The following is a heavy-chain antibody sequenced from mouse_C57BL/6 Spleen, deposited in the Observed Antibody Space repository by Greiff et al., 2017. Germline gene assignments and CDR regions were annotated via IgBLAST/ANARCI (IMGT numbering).Heavy chain of an antibody. CDR3: ARSDYGSSFAMYY. D-gene: IGHD1-1*01. CDR1: GYTFTSYW. Sequence: QVQLQQSGAELAKPGASVKLSCKASGYTFTSYWMHWVKQRPGQGLEWIGYINPSSGYTKYNQKFKDKATLTADKSSSTAYMQLSSLTYEDSAVYYCARSDYGSSFAMYYWGQGTSVTVSS. V-gene: IGHV1-7*01. J-gene: IGHJ4*01. CDR2: INPSSGYT.